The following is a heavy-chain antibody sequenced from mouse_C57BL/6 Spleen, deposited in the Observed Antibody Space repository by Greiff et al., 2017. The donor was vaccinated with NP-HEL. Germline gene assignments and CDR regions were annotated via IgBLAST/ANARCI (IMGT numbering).Heavy chain of an antibody. CDR3: GYAYDGAWFEY. J-gene: IGHJ3*01. V-gene: IGHV1-80*01. CDR1: GYAFSSYW. Sequence: VQLQQSGAELVKPGASVKISCKASGYAFSSYWMNWVKQRPGKGLEWIEQIYPGDGDTNYNGKFKGKATLTADKSSSTAYMQLSSLTSEDSAVYFCGYAYDGAWFEYWGQGTLGTVSA. D-gene: IGHD2-2*01. CDR2: IYPGDGDT.